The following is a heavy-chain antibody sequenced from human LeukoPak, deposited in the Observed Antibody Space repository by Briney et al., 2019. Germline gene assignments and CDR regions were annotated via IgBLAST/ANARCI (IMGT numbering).Heavy chain of an antibody. CDR2: ISAYNGDT. J-gene: IGHJ4*02. CDR1: GYTFTNYG. CDR3: ARDDSFQFDS. Sequence: ASVKVSCKASGYTFTNYGISWVRQAPGQGLEWMGWISAYNGDTDYVQKVQGRVTMTTDTSTSTAYMELRSLRSDDTAVYFCARDDSFQFDSWGQGTLVTVSS. D-gene: IGHD5-18*01. V-gene: IGHV1-18*01.